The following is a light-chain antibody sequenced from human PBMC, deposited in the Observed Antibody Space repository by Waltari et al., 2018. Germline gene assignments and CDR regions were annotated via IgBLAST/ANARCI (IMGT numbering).Light chain of an antibody. CDR3: QQRATWPRT. CDR2: DAS. V-gene: IGKV3-11*01. CDR1: QSGSGY. Sequence: EVLLTQSPGTLSLSPGDTAILSCRTCQSGSGYVAWFQQKPGQATRLLIYDASNRATGVPARFSGSGSGTDFTLTINSLETEDFAVYYCQQRATWPRTFGGGTKVEIK. J-gene: IGKJ4*01.